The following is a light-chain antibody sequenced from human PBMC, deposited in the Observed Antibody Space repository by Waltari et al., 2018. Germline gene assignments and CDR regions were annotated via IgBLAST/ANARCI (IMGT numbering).Light chain of an antibody. Sequence: EVVLTQSPGTLSLSPGERAPLSCRASQIFRNTLAWYQWKPGQAPRLLIYGASNRATGIPGRISGSGSGTDFTLTISSLEPEDSAVYYCQQGNIWPPIIFGGGTKVVIK. V-gene: IGKV3-11*01. CDR2: GAS. CDR1: QIFRNT. J-gene: IGKJ4*01. CDR3: QQGNIWPPII.